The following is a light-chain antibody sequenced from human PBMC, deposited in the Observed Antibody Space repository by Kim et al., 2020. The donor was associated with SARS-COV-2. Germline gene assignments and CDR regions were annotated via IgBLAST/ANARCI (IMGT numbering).Light chain of an antibody. CDR2: SVS. CDR3: QQYGHSPPIT. Sequence: EVVLTQSPGTLSLSPGERATLSCRASQTVNRYLGWYQQKPGQAPTLLIYSVSTRAAGIPDRFSGSGSGTDFTLTISRLEPEDFAVYYCQQYGHSPPITFGQGTRLEIK. J-gene: IGKJ5*01. CDR1: QTVNRY. V-gene: IGKV3-20*01.